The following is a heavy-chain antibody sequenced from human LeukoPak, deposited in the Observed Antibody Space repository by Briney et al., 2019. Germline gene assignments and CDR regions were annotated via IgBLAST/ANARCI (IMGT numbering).Heavy chain of an antibody. D-gene: IGHD3-10*01. CDR1: GGSISSYY. CDR2: IYYSGST. CDR3: ARGGYYGSGNDFRFDP. V-gene: IGHV4-59*01. Sequence: SETLSLTCTVSGGSISSYYWSWIRQPPGKGLEWIGYIYYSGSTNYNPSLKSRVTISVETSKNQFSLKLKSVTAADTTVYYCARGGYYGSGNDFRFDPWGQGTLVTVSS. J-gene: IGHJ5*02.